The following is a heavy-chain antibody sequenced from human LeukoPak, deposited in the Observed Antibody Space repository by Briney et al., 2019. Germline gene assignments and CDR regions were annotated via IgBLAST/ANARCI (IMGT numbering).Heavy chain of an antibody. CDR1: GGTFSSYA. CDR3: ARGAQYSYGWSY. J-gene: IGHJ4*02. D-gene: IGHD5-18*01. CDR2: IIPIFGTA. Sequence: SVKVSCKASGGTFSSYAISWVRQAPGPGFEWMGGIIPIFGTANYAQKFQGRVTITADESTSTAYMELSSLRSEDTAVYYCARGAQYSYGWSYWGQGTLVTVSS. V-gene: IGHV1-69*01.